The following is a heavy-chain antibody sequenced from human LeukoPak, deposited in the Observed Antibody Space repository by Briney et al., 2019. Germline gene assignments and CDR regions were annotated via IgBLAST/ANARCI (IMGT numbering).Heavy chain of an antibody. Sequence: SETLSLTCTVSGGSISSYYWSWIRQPPGKGLEWIGYIYYSGSTNYNPSLKSRGTISVDTSKNQFSLKLSSVTAADTAVHYCARTYYDFWSGYPSNWFDPWGQGTLVTVSS. D-gene: IGHD3-3*01. V-gene: IGHV4-59*01. J-gene: IGHJ5*02. CDR2: IYYSGST. CDR1: GGSISSYY. CDR3: ARTYYDFWSGYPSNWFDP.